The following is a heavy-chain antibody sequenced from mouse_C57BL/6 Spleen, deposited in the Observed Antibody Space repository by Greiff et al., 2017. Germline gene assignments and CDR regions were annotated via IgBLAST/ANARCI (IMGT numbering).Heavy chain of an antibody. CDR3: AGHAGTNYFDY. CDR1: GFTFSDYG. V-gene: IGHV5-15*01. Sequence: EVKLVESGGGLVQPGGSLKFSCAASGFTFSDYGMAWVRPAPRQGPEWVAFISNLAYSIYYADTVTGRFTFSRESAKNTLYLEMSSLRSEVTAMYYCAGHAGTNYFDYWGQGTTLTVSS. CDR2: ISNLAYSI. D-gene: IGHD4-1*01. J-gene: IGHJ2*01.